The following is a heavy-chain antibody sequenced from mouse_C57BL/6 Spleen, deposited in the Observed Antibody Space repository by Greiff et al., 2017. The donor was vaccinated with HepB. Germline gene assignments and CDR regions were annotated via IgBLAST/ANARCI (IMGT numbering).Heavy chain of an antibody. J-gene: IGHJ3*01. CDR2: IDPSDSYT. CDR3: ARGDYGSRPFAY. Sequence: QVQLKQPGAELVKPGASVKLSCKASGYTFTSYWMQWVKQRPGQGLEWIGEIDPSDSYTNYNQKFKGKATLTVDTSSSTAYMQLSSLTSEDSAVYYCARGDYGSRPFAYWGQGTLVTVSA. D-gene: IGHD1-1*01. V-gene: IGHV1-50*01. CDR1: GYTFTSYW.